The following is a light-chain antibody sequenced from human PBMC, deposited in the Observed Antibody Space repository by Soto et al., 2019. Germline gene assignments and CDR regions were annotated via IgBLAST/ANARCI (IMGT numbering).Light chain of an antibody. J-gene: IGLJ1*01. Sequence: QSALAQPASVSGSRGQSITISCTGTSSDVGRYNYVSWFQQHPGKVPKLIIYDVSNWPSGVSDRFSGSKSGNTASLTISGLHPEDEADYYCSYFTSSSTFVLGTGTKVTDL. CDR2: DVS. CDR1: SSDVGRYNY. V-gene: IGLV2-14*03. CDR3: SYFTSSSTFV.